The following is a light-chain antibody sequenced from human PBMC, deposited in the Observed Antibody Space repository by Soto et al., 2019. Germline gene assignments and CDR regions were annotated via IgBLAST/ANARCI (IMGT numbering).Light chain of an antibody. CDR1: QSLTDNY. V-gene: IGKV3-20*01. CDR3: QKGGNS. J-gene: IGKJ4*01. Sequence: EIVLTQSPGTLSLSPGERATLSCRASQSLTDNYLAWYQQKPGQAPRLLIYDTSSRATGVPDRFSGSGSGTDFTRTISRLEPEDFAVYYCQKGGNSFGGGTKVEI. CDR2: DTS.